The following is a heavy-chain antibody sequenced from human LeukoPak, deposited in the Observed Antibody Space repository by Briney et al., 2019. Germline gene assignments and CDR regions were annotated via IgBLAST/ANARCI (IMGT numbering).Heavy chain of an antibody. Sequence: GGSLRLSCAASGFTFSSCWMHWVRQAPGKGLVWVSRINSDGSSTNYADSVKGRFTISRDNAKNTLYLQMDSLRAEDTAVYYCAREDSSSFYETNWFDPWGQGTLVTVSS. J-gene: IGHJ5*02. CDR2: INSDGSST. D-gene: IGHD6-13*01. V-gene: IGHV3-74*01. CDR3: AREDSSSFYETNWFDP. CDR1: GFTFSSCW.